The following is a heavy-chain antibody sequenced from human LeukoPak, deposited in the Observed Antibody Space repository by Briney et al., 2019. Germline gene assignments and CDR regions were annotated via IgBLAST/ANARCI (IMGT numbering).Heavy chain of an antibody. J-gene: IGHJ4*02. V-gene: IGHV5-51*01. CDR1: GYSFANYW. CDR2: IYPGDSDT. CDR3: ARRVSGYDVCDY. D-gene: IGHD5-12*01. Sequence: GGSPRLSCKGSGYSFANYWIVWVRQMPGKGLELMGVIYPGDSDTRYSPFFQGQVTISADKSISTAYLQWSSLKASDTAMYYCARRVSGYDVCDYWGQGTLVTVSS.